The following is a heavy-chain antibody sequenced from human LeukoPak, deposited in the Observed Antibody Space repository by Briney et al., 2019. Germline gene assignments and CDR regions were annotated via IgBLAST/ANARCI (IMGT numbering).Heavy chain of an antibody. CDR3: AKEYSSGWLDAFDI. CDR1: GFTFSNYG. V-gene: IGHV3-30*02. CDR2: IRNNGSNK. D-gene: IGHD6-19*01. Sequence: GGSLRLSCVASGFTFSNYGIHWVRQAPGKGLEWVAFIRNNGSNKYYADSVRGRFTISRDNSKNTLYLQMNSLRAEDTAVYYCAKEYSSGWLDAFDIWGQGTMVTVSS. J-gene: IGHJ3*02.